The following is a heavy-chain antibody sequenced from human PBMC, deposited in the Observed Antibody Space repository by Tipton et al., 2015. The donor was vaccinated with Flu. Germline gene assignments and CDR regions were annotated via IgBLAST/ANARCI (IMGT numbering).Heavy chain of an antibody. CDR2: IKEDGSEK. CDR3: AKGLHYYGMDV. CDR1: GFTFSKYW. J-gene: IGHJ6*02. Sequence: GSLRLSCVASGFTFSKYWINWVRQAPGKGLEWVANIKEDGSEKYYVESVKGRFIISRDNAKSSLYLQMNSLRAEDTALYYCAKGLHYYGMDVWGQGTTVTVSS. V-gene: IGHV3-7*03. D-gene: IGHD5-12*01.